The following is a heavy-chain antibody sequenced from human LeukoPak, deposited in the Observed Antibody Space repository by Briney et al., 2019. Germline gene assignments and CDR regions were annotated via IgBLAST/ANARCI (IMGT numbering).Heavy chain of an antibody. CDR2: ISSSSSYI. V-gene: IGHV3-21*01. CDR1: GFTFSSYS. J-gene: IGHJ4*02. Sequence: GGSLRLSCAASGFTFSSYSMNWVRQAPGKGLEWVSSISSSSSYIYYADSVKGRFTISRDNAKNSLYLQMNSLRAEDTAVYYCARETTVTTSFDYWGQGALVTVSS. CDR3: ARETTVTTSFDY. D-gene: IGHD4-17*01.